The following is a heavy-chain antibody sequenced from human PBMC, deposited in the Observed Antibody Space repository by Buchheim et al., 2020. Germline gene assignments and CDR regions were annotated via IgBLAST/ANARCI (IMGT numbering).Heavy chain of an antibody. CDR1: GASISGPY. V-gene: IGHV4-59*11. J-gene: IGHJ4*02. Sequence: QVQLQESGPGLVKASETLSLSCSVSGASISGPYWSWIRQAPGKGLEWIGYVFHTGNTYYNPSLKSRVTISIYPSNNHLPLKVTSVTAADTALYYCATVGKNYGNSFDYWGQGTL. D-gene: IGHD3-10*01. CDR2: VFHTGNT. CDR3: ATVGKNYGNSFDY.